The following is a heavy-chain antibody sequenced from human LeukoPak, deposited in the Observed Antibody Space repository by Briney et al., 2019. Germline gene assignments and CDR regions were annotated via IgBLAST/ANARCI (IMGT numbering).Heavy chain of an antibody. CDR3: ARVGLRSIAAAGTPPFGMDV. CDR1: GGSIISYY. D-gene: IGHD6-13*01. V-gene: IGHV4-59*01. CDR2: IYYSGST. Sequence: PSEPLSLPCTVSGGSIISYYWSWIRQPPGKGLEWIGYIYYSGSTNYNPSLKSRVTISVDTSKNQFSPKLSSVTAADTAVYYCARVGLRSIAAAGTPPFGMDVWGQGTTVTVSS. J-gene: IGHJ6*02.